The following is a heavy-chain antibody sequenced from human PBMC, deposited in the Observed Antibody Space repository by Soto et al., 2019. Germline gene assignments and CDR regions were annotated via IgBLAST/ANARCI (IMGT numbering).Heavy chain of an antibody. CDR1: GYTFTGYY. V-gene: IGHV1-2*04. J-gene: IGHJ6*02. Sequence: ASVKVSCKASGYTFTGYYMHWVRQAPGQGLEWMGWINPNSGGTNYAQKFQGWVTMTRDTSISTAYMELSRLRSDDTAVYYCAREYCSSTSCYSNTYYYGMDVWGQGTTVTVSS. CDR3: AREYCSSTSCYSNTYYYGMDV. CDR2: INPNSGGT. D-gene: IGHD2-2*01.